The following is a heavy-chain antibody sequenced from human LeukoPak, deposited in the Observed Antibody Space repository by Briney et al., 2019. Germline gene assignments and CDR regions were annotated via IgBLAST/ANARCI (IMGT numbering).Heavy chain of an antibody. Sequence: RASVKVSSKASGYTFTGYYMHWVRQAPGQGLEWVGWINPYSGGTNLAQNFQGRVTLTRDTSLNTAYMEMTSLTTDDTAVYYCARPDTIGRSGSFSSWGQGTLVTVSS. CDR2: INPYSGGT. V-gene: IGHV1-2*02. D-gene: IGHD3-10*01. CDR1: GYTFTGYY. J-gene: IGHJ4*02. CDR3: ARPDTIGRSGSFSS.